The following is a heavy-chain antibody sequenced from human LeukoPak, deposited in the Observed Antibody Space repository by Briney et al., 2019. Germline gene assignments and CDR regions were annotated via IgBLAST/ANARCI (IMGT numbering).Heavy chain of an antibody. V-gene: IGHV3-21*04. Sequence: GGSLRLSCAASGFTFTSYGMTWVRQAPGKGLEWVSSISSSSSYIYYSDSVKGRFTISRDNAKNSLYLQMNSLRAEDTALYYCARDLYSSSWLDAFDIWGQGTMVTVSS. CDR2: ISSSSSYI. CDR3: ARDLYSSSWLDAFDI. D-gene: IGHD6-13*01. J-gene: IGHJ3*02. CDR1: GFTFTSYG.